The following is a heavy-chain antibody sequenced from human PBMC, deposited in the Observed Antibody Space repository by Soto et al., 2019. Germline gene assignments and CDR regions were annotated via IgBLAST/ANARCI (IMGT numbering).Heavy chain of an antibody. CDR1: GFTFSSYG. CDR2: ISYDGSNK. J-gene: IGHJ3*02. V-gene: IGHV3-30*18. CDR3: AKVGGLLWFGEPYAFDI. Sequence: PGGSLRLSCAASGFTFSSYGMHWVRQAPGKGLEWVAVISYDGSNKYYADSVKGRFTISRDNSKNTLYLQMNSLRAEDTAVYYCAKVGGLLWFGEPYAFDIWGHGTMVTFSS. D-gene: IGHD3-10*01.